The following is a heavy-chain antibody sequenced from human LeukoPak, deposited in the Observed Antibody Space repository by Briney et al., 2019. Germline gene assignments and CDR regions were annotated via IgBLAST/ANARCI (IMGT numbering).Heavy chain of an antibody. J-gene: IGHJ3*02. CDR2: ISWNSGSI. D-gene: IGHD3-10*01. CDR1: GFTFDDYA. CDR3: AKGLYYYGSGSPLDI. V-gene: IGHV3-9*01. Sequence: PGRSLRLSCAASGFTFDDYAMHWVRQAPGKGLEWVSGISWNSGSIGYADSVKGRFTISRDNAKNSLYLQMNSLGAEDTALYYCAKGLYYYGSGSPLDIWGQGTMVTVSS.